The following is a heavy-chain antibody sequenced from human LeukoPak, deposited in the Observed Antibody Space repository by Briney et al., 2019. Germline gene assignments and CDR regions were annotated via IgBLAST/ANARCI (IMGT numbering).Heavy chain of an antibody. Sequence: ATVKVSCKASGYTFSGSYLHWVRLAPGQGLEWMGWINPHTGGADFAQKFQGRVTMTRDTSISTAYMELSRLRSDDTAVYYCARSEDIVLMVYAKGGYYFDYWGQGTLVTVSS. CDR1: GYTFSGSY. D-gene: IGHD2-8*01. J-gene: IGHJ4*02. CDR2: INPHTGGA. V-gene: IGHV1-2*02. CDR3: ARSEDIVLMVYAKGGYYFDY.